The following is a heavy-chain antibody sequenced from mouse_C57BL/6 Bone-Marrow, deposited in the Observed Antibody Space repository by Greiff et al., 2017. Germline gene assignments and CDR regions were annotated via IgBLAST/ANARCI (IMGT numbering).Heavy chain of an antibody. V-gene: IGHV1-81*01. CDR3: ARSGCLYYGSSYGY. CDR2: IYPRSGNT. CDR1: GYTFTSYG. D-gene: IGHD1-1*01. J-gene: IGHJ2*01. Sequence: QVHVKQSGAELARPGASVKLSCKASGYTFTSYGISWVKQRTVQGLEWIGEIYPRSGNTYYNEKFKGKATLTADKSSSTAYMELRSLTSEDSAVYFCARSGCLYYGSSYGYWGQGTTLTVSS.